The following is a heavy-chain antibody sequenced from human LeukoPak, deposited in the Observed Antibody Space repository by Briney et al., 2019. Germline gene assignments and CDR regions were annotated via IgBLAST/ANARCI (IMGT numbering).Heavy chain of an antibody. V-gene: IGHV4-59*01. Sequence: PSETLSLTCTVSGGSISSYYWSWIRQPAGEGLEWIGYVFDSGSTNYNPSLKSRVTISVDTSTKQFSLRLSSVTAADTAVYYCARLYQQSKWKYYYYYMDVWGKGTAVTVSS. CDR2: VFDSGST. J-gene: IGHJ6*03. CDR3: ARLYQQSKWKYYYYYMDV. D-gene: IGHD1-1*01. CDR1: GGSISSYY.